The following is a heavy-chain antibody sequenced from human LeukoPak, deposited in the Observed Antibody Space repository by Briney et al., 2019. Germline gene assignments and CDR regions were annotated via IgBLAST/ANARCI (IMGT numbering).Heavy chain of an antibody. J-gene: IGHJ6*04. CDR2: INKSGST. V-gene: IGHV4-34*01. CDR3: ARGRIQLWSGNYYYGMDV. Sequence: LETLSLPCDLHGGSVSVYYWSWIRQPPEKGLEWFGEINKSGSTNYNPSLKRRVTISVDTSKNQFSLKLSSVTAADTAVYYCARGRIQLWSGNYYYGMDVWGKGTMATVSP. D-gene: IGHD5-18*01. CDR1: GGSVSVYY.